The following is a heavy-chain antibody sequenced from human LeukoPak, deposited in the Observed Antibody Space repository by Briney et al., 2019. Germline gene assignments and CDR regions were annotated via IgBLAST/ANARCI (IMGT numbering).Heavy chain of an antibody. V-gene: IGHV1-18*04. D-gene: IGHD6-19*01. J-gene: IGHJ5*02. CDR3: ARDSIAVAGTTRTGWFDP. Sequence: ASVKVSCKASGYTFTSYGISWVRQAPGQGLEWMGWISAYNGNTNYAQKLQGRVTMTTDTSKSTAYMELRSLRSDDTAVYYCARDSIAVAGTTRTGWFDPWGQGTLVTVSS. CDR2: ISAYNGNT. CDR1: GYTFTSYG.